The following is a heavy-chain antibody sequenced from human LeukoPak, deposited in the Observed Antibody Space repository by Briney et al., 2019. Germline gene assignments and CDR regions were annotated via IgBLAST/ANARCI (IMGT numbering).Heavy chain of an antibody. V-gene: IGHV3-23*01. CDR1: GFTFNSFA. Sequence: GGSLTLSCSASGFTFNSFAMSWLAQAPGKELVWGSAINGSGGSTYYADHVTGRFTISRDNSKTILYLQINSLSDDDPAVYYCGKGRYGSWRSVGDYWGQGTLVTVSS. CDR2: INGSGGST. J-gene: IGHJ4*02. CDR3: GKGRYGSWRSVGDY. D-gene: IGHD6-13*01.